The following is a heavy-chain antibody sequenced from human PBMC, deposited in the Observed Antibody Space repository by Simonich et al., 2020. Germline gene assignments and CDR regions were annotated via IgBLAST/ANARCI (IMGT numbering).Heavy chain of an antibody. CDR3: ARLGYSNYYYYGMDV. D-gene: IGHD6-13*01. CDR1: GGSISSYY. CDR2: IYYSGST. V-gene: IGHV4-59*08. J-gene: IGHJ6*02. Sequence: QVQLQESGPGLVKPSETLSLTCTVSGGSISSYYWSWIRQPPGKGLEWIGYIYYSGSTNYNPPLNIQVTISVDTSKNQFSLKLSSVTAADTSVYYCARLGYSNYYYYGMDVWGQGTTVTVSS.